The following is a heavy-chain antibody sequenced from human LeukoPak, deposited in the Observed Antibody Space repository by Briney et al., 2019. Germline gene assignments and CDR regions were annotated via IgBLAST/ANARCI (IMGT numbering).Heavy chain of an antibody. D-gene: IGHD1-26*01. CDR2: INPTDGST. Sequence: ASAKVSCKASGYTFTNYYMHWVRQAPGQGLEWMGIINPTDGSTTYAQKFQGRVTMTRGTPTGTVYMELYSPRSEDTAVYYCARRGWYSGDNPIFDYWGQGTLVTVSS. J-gene: IGHJ4*02. V-gene: IGHV1-46*01. CDR1: GYTFTNYY. CDR3: ARRGWYSGDNPIFDY.